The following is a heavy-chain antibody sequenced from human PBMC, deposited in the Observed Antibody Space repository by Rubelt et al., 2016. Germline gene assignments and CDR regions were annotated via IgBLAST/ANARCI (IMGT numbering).Heavy chain of an antibody. J-gene: IGHJ5*02. D-gene: IGHD6-13*01. CDR2: INHSGST. CDR3: ARGLERAAAAPRRLWFDP. CDR1: GGSFSGYY. Sequence: QVQPQQWGAGLLKPSETLSLTCAVYGGSFSGYYWSWIRQPPGTGLEWIGAINHSGSTNYNPSLKSRCTIAVDTSKNQFSLKLGSVPAADTAVYYCARGLERAAAAPRRLWFDPWGQGTLVTVSS. V-gene: IGHV4-34*01.